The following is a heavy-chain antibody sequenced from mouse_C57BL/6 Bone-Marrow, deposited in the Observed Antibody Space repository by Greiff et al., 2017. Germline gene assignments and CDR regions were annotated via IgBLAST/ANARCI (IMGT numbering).Heavy chain of an antibody. CDR3: ARERDDDDGDY. Sequence: VQLQQSGPELVKPGASVKISCKASGYSFTGYYMNWVKQSPEKSLEWIGEINPSTGGTTYNQKFKAKATLTVDKSSSTAYMQLKSLTSEDSAVYYGARERDDDDGDYWGQGTTLTVSS. CDR1: GYSFTGYY. D-gene: IGHD2-4*01. V-gene: IGHV1-42*01. J-gene: IGHJ2*01. CDR2: INPSTGGT.